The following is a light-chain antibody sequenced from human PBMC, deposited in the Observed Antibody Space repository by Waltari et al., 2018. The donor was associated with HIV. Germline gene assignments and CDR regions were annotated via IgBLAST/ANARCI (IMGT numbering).Light chain of an antibody. CDR3: QVWDPSGDHLI. Sequence: SYVLTQPPSVSVAPGKTARITCGGNQLGPKSWHWSQQKPGQAPVLDIYYDSDRPSGIPERFSGSNSGNSATLTIIRVEAGDEADYYCQVWDPSGDHLIFGGGTKLTVL. J-gene: IGLJ2*01. V-gene: IGLV3-21*04. CDR1: QLGPKS. CDR2: YDS.